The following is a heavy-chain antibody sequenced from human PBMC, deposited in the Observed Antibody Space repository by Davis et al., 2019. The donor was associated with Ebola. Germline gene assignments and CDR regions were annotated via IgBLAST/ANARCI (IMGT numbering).Heavy chain of an antibody. Sequence: SETLSLTCDVSGGSISSDHWWHWVRQPPGKGLEWIGEIYHSGSTNYNPSLKSRVTISVDKSKNQFSLKLSSVTAADTAVYYCAGQLESQVGGMDVWGQGTTVTVSS. V-gene: IGHV4-4*02. CDR1: GGSISSDHW. J-gene: IGHJ6*02. CDR2: IYHSGST. D-gene: IGHD1-1*01. CDR3: AGQLESQVGGMDV.